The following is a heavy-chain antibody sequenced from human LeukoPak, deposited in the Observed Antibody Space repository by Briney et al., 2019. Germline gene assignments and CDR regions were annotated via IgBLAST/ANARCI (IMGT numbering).Heavy chain of an antibody. Sequence: PGGSLRLSCAASGFTFRSYTMNWVRQAPGKGLEWLSSISGSTNFIYYADLLKGRFSISRDNAKNSLYLQMNSLRAEDTAVYYCARTQWFGDPTASREAFDIWGQGTMVTVSS. CDR3: ARTQWFGDPTASREAFDI. V-gene: IGHV3-21*01. CDR2: ISGSTNFI. CDR1: GFTFRSYT. J-gene: IGHJ3*02. D-gene: IGHD3-10*01.